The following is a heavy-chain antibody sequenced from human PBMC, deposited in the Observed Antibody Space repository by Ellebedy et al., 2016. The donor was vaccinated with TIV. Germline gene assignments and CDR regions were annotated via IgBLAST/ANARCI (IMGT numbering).Heavy chain of an antibody. CDR2: ISYDGSNK. D-gene: IGHD3-10*01. Sequence: GESLKISCAASGFTFSSYAMHWVRQAPGKGLEWVAVISYDGSNKYYADSVKGQFTISIDNSKNTLYLQMNSLRAEDTAVYYCARGDYGSVNYYFDYWGQGTLVTVSS. CDR3: ARGDYGSVNYYFDY. J-gene: IGHJ4*02. CDR1: GFTFSSYA. V-gene: IGHV3-30*01.